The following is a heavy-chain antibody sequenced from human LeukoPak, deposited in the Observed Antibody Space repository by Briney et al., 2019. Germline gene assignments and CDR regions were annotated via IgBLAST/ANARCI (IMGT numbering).Heavy chain of an antibody. Sequence: ASVKVSCKASGGTFSSYAISWVRQAPGQGLEWMGWISAYNGNTNYAQKLQGRVTMTTDTSTSTAYMELRSLRSDDTAVYYCARDNKVRGVIPLDYWGQGTLVTVSS. D-gene: IGHD3-10*01. V-gene: IGHV1-18*01. CDR2: ISAYNGNT. CDR3: ARDNKVRGVIPLDY. CDR1: GGTFSSYA. J-gene: IGHJ4*02.